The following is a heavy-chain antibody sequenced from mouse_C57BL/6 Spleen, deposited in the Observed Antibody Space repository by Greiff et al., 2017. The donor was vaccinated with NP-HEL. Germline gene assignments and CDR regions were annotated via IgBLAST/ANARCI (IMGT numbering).Heavy chain of an antibody. V-gene: IGHV2-6-2*01. CDR1: GFSLTSYG. D-gene: IGHD1-1*01. Sequence: LVAPSQSLSITCTVSGFSLTSYGVHWVRQPPGKGLEWLVVIWSDGSTTYNSALKSRLSISKDNSKSQVFLKMNSLQTDDTAMYYCARHGGSSSYYYAMDYWGQGTSVTVSS. J-gene: IGHJ4*01. CDR3: ARHGGSSSYYYAMDY. CDR2: IWSDGST.